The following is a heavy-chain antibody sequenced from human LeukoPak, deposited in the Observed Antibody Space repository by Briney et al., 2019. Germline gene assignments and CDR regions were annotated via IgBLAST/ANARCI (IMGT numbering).Heavy chain of an antibody. CDR2: ISSSGSTI. V-gene: IGHV3-11*01. D-gene: IGHD5-24*01. CDR3: ARSGVATITDAFDI. Sequence: PGGSLRLSCAASGFTFSSYAMSWIRQAPGKGLEWVSYISSSGSTIYYADSVKGRFTISRDNAKNSLYLQMNSLRAEDTAVYYCARSGVATITDAFDIWGQGTMVTVSS. CDR1: GFTFSSYA. J-gene: IGHJ3*02.